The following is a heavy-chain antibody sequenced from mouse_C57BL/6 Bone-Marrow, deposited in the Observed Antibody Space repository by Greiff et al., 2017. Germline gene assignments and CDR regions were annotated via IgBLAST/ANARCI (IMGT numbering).Heavy chain of an antibody. CDR1: GYTFTDYY. D-gene: IGHD2-1*01. J-gene: IGHJ4*01. CDR2: INPNNGGT. Sequence: VQLQQSGPELVKPGASVKISCKASGYTFTDYYMNWVKQSHGKSLEWIGDINPNNGGTSYNQKFKGKATLTVDKSSSTAYMELRSLTSEDSAVYYCARTYYYDAMDYWGQGTSVTVSS. CDR3: ARTYYYDAMDY. V-gene: IGHV1-26*01.